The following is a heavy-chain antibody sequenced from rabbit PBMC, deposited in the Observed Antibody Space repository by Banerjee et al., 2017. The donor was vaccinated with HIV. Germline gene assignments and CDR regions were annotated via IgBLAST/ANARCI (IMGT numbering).Heavy chain of an antibody. Sequence: EESGGGLVKPGGTLTLTCKASGFSFSSNYWICWVRQAPGKGLEWIACIYTGSGTNYYASWAKGRFTISKTSSTTVTLQVTSLTAADTATYFCAREEYVGYGYANLWGQGTLVTVS. CDR3: AREEYVGYGYANL. V-gene: IGHV1S45*01. J-gene: IGHJ4*01. D-gene: IGHD6-1*01. CDR1: GFSFSSNYW. CDR2: IYTGSGTN.